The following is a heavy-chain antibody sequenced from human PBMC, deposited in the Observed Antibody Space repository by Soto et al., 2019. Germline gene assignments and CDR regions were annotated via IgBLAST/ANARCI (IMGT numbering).Heavy chain of an antibody. V-gene: IGHV4-30-4*01. CDR3: ARALFLRSGAPYLGMDV. CDR1: GGSISSGDYY. J-gene: IGHJ6*02. CDR2: IYYSGST. D-gene: IGHD3-3*01. Sequence: PSETLSLTCTVSGGSISSGDYYWSWIRQPPGKGLEWIGYIYYSGSTYYNPSLKSRVTISVDTSKNQFSLKLSSVTAADTAVYYCARALFLRSGAPYLGMDVWGPGTTVTVSS.